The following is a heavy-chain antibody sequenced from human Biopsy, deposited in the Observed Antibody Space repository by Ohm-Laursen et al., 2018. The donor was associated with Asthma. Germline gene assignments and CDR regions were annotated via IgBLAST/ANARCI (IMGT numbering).Heavy chain of an antibody. D-gene: IGHD6-19*01. V-gene: IGHV3-30*03. CDR3: ARDSYSSGLYDDFES. CDR2: LSFDGRST. J-gene: IGHJ4*02. Sequence: SSLRLSCAASGFTMGINGINWVRQAPGKGLEWMAFLSFDGRSTYYADFLKGRLSITRDNSRKTLFLHINSLSAEDTAVYYCARDSYSSGLYDDFESWGQGTLVTVSS. CDR1: GFTMGING.